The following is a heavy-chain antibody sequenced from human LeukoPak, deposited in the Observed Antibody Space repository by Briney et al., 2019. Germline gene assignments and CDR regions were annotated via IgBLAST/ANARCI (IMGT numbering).Heavy chain of an antibody. J-gene: IGHJ4*02. CDR1: GYTFTSYG. Sequence: PGASVKVSCKASGYTFTSYGISWVRQAPGQGLEWMGWISAYNGNTNYAQKLQGRVTMTTDTSTSTAYMELRSLRSDDTAVYYCARVNRYSGYDWGPGTDYWSQGTLVTVSS. D-gene: IGHD5-12*01. CDR2: ISAYNGNT. CDR3: ARVNRYSGYDWGPGTDY. V-gene: IGHV1-18*01.